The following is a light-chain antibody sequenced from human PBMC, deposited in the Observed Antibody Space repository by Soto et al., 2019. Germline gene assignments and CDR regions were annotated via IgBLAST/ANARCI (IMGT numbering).Light chain of an antibody. CDR1: QSVSSN. V-gene: IGKV3-15*01. CDR3: QQYDSWT. CDR2: GAS. J-gene: IGKJ1*01. Sequence: EIVMTQSPATLAVSPGEGATLSCRASQSVSSNLAWYQQKPGQAPRLLIYGASTRATGIPARFSGSGSGTDFTLIISRLEPEDFAVYYCQQYDSWTFGQGTKVDI.